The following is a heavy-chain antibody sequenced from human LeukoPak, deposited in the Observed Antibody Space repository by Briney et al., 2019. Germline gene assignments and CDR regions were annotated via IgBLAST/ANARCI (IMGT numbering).Heavy chain of an antibody. V-gene: IGHV1-24*01. D-gene: IGHD3-10*01. CDR2: FDPEDGET. J-gene: IGHJ4*02. CDR3: ARVFYYGSGSSFDY. CDR1: GYTLTELS. Sequence: ASVKVSCKVSGYTLTELSMHWVRQAPGKGLEWMGGFDPEDGETIYAQKFQGRVTMTEDTSTDTAYMELSSPRSEDTAVYYCARVFYYGSGSSFDYWGQGTLVTVSS.